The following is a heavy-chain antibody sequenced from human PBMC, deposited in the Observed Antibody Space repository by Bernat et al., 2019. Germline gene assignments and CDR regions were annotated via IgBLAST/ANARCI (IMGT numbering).Heavy chain of an antibody. Sequence: EVQLVGSGGGLVQPGGSLRLSCAASGFTFSDHYMDWVRQAPGKGLEWVGRIRDIANSYTTEYAASVKGRFTISRDDSKNTLYLQMNSLKTEDTAVYYCTKFGLDHWYFDLWGRGTLVTVSS. J-gene: IGHJ2*01. D-gene: IGHD3/OR15-3a*01. V-gene: IGHV3-72*01. CDR1: GFTFSDHY. CDR2: IRDIANSYTT. CDR3: TKFGLDHWYFDL.